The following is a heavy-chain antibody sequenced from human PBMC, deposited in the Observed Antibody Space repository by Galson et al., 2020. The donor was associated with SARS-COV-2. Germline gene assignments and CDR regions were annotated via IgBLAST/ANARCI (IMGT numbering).Heavy chain of an antibody. D-gene: IGHD3-9*01. J-gene: IGHJ6*02. CDR1: VFTLSGYS. CDR3: ARGAYYDLLTGYNYYYYGLDV. V-gene: IGHV3-48*02. Sequence: GESLKISCAASVFTLSGYSMNCVPQAPGKGLEWVSYIFSSSSSILYAATVQGRFTISRDNAKNSLYLQMDSLRDEDTAVYYCARGAYYDLLTGYNYYYYGLDVWGQGTTVTVSS. CDR2: IFSSSSSI.